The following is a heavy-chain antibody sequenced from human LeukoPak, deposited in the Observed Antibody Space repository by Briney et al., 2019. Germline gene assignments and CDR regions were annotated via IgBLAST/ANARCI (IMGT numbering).Heavy chain of an antibody. J-gene: IGHJ3*02. CDR2: IYYSGST. Sequence: PSETLSLTCTVSGGSISSGGYYWGWIRQHPGKGLEWIGYIYYSGSTYYNPSLKSRVTISVDTPKNQFSLKLSSVTAADTAVYYCARGPRSGYYYSRIDDAFDIWGQGTMVTVSS. D-gene: IGHD3-22*01. CDR1: GGSISSGGYY. CDR3: ARGPRSGYYYSRIDDAFDI. V-gene: IGHV4-30-4*08.